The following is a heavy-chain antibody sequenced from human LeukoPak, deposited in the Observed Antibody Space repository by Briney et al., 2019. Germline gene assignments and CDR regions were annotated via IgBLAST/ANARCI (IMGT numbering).Heavy chain of an antibody. CDR2: ISSNGGST. D-gene: IGHD5-12*01. V-gene: IGHV3-64*01. J-gene: IGHJ4*02. Sequence: PGGSLRLSCAASGFTFSSYAMHWVRQAPGKGLEYVSAISSNGGSTYYANSVKGRFTISRDNSKNTLYLQMGSLRAEDMAVYYCAMGGYSGYDFGVRGDYWGQGTLVTVSS. CDR1: GFTFSSYA. CDR3: AMGGYSGYDFGVRGDY.